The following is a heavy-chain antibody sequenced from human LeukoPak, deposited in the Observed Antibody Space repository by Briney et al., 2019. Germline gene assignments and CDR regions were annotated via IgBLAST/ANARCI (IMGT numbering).Heavy chain of an antibody. V-gene: IGHV1-3*01. CDR2: IHAGNGNT. CDR3: GRGGGSGVDY. D-gene: IGHD2-15*01. J-gene: IGHJ4*02. Sequence: ASVKVSCKASGGTFISYAISWVRQAPGQGPEWMGWIHAGNGNTKYSQKFQGKITITRDTSASRVYMELSSLKSEDTAVYYCGRGGGSGVDYWGQGTLVTVSS. CDR1: GGTFISYA.